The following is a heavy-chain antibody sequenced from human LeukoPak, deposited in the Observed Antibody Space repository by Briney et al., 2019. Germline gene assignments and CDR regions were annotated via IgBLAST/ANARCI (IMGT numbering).Heavy chain of an antibody. CDR2: INPNSGGT. Sequence: GASVKVSCKASGYTFTGYYMHWVRQAPGQGLEWMGWINPNSGGTNYAQKLQGRVTMTTDTSTSTAYMELRSLRSDDTAVYYCARGDYGSGSYNAFDIWGQGTMVTVSS. CDR3: ARGDYGSGSYNAFDI. CDR1: GYTFTGYY. V-gene: IGHV1-2*02. J-gene: IGHJ3*02. D-gene: IGHD3-10*01.